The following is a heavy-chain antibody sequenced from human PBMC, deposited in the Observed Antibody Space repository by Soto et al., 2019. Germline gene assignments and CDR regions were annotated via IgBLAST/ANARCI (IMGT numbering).Heavy chain of an antibody. Sequence: PSQTLSLPCVISGDSVTGNTAGWNWIRQSPSRGLEWLGRTYYRSKWYYDYAGSVKGRMTINPDTSRNQFSLQLNSVSPEDTAVYYCASGMLVRGAYHVDVWGQGTTVTVYS. J-gene: IGHJ6*02. D-gene: IGHD3-10*01. CDR2: TYYRSKWYY. CDR3: ASGMLVRGAYHVDV. V-gene: IGHV6-1*01. CDR1: GDSVTGNTAG.